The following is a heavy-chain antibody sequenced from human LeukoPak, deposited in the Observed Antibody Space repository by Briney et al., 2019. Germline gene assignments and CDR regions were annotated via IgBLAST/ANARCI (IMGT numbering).Heavy chain of an antibody. J-gene: IGHJ4*02. CDR2: ISGSGGST. CDR1: GFTFSSYS. Sequence: GGSLRLSCAASGFTFSSYSMNWVRQAPGKGLEWVSAISGSGGSTYYADSVKGRFTISRDNSKNTLYLQMNSLRAEDTAVYYCAKDLRGYGTYYFDYWGQGTLVTVSS. V-gene: IGHV3-23*01. CDR3: AKDLRGYGTYYFDY. D-gene: IGHD4-17*01.